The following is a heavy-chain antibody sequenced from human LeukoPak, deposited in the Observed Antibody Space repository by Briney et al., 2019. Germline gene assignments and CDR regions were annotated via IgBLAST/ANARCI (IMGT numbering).Heavy chain of an antibody. CDR1: GYSISSGYY. J-gene: IGHJ1*01. CDR2: IYHSGST. D-gene: IGHD3-10*01. CDR3: ARVGARGYYYEYFQH. Sequence: SETLSLTCTVSGYSISSGYYWGWIRQPPGKGLEWIGSIYHSGSTYYNPSLKSRVTISVDTSKNQFSLKLSSVTAADTAVYYCARVGARGYYYEYFQHWGQGTLVTVSS. V-gene: IGHV4-38-2*02.